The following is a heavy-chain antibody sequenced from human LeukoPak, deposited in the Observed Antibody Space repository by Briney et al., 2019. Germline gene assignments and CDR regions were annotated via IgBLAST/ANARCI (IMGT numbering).Heavy chain of an antibody. CDR1: GYMFTGYY. CDR2: INHNRGSK. J-gene: IGHJ4*02. V-gene: IGHV1-2*02. D-gene: IGHD2-21*02. Sequence: ASVTVSCKASGYMFTGYYMHWVRQAPGQGLEWMGWINHNRGSKNYAQKFQGSVTMTRATSISTPYLDPITLTSADTAVYSCARGYCSGDCFTLFDYWGQGTLVTVSS. CDR3: ARGYCSGDCFTLFDY.